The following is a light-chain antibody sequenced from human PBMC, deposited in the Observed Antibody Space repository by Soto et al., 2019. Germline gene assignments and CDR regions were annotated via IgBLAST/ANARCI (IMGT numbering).Light chain of an antibody. V-gene: IGKV2-30*01. CDR3: MQGTHWPYT. J-gene: IGKJ2*01. CDR1: QGLASREGNTY. Sequence: DAVLTQSPLSLPVTLGQPATISCRSSQGLASREGNTYLNWFQQRPGQSPRRLIYKVSNRDSEVPDKFSGSGSGTDFTLKISRVEAEDVGVYYCMQGTHWPYTFGQGTKLEIK. CDR2: KVS.